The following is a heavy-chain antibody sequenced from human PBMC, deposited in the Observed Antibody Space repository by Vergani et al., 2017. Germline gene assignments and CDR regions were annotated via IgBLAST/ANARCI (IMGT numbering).Heavy chain of an antibody. D-gene: IGHD3-10*01. J-gene: IGHJ4*02. CDR2: IYYSGST. Sequence: QVQLQESGPGLVKPSETLSLTCTVSGGSISSYYWSWIRQPPGKGLEWIGYIYYSGSTNYNQSRKRRVTISVDTSKNQFSLKLSSVTAADTAVYYCARGEPSMGRGVTYFDYWGQGTLVTVSS. V-gene: IGHV4-59*01. CDR3: ARGEPSMGRGVTYFDY. CDR1: GGSISSYY.